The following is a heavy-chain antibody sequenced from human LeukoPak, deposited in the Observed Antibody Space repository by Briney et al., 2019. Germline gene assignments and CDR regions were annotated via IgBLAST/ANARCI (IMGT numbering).Heavy chain of an antibody. CDR2: ISAYNGNT. V-gene: IGHV1-18*01. Sequence: ASVKVSCKASGYTFTSYGISWVRQAPGQGLEWMGWISAYNGNTNYAQKLQGRVTMTTDTSTSTAYMELRSLRSDDTAVYYCARDDYGVPQYYFDYWGQGTLVTVSS. J-gene: IGHJ4*02. CDR1: GYTFTSYG. D-gene: IGHD4-17*01. CDR3: ARDDYGVPQYYFDY.